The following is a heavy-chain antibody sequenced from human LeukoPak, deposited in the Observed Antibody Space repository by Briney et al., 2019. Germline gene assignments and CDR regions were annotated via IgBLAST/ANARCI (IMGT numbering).Heavy chain of an antibody. D-gene: IGHD3-10*01. CDR2: IYWNDDK. CDR3: AHRVEYYGSGSYYQYYFDY. CDR1: GFSLSTSGVG. Sequence: SGPTLVKPTQTLTLTCTFSGFSLSTSGVGVGWIRQPPGKALEWLALIYWNDDKRYSPSLKSRLTITKDTSKNQVVLTMTNMDPVDTATYYCAHRVEYYGSGSYYQYYFDYWGQGTLVTVSS. V-gene: IGHV2-5*01. J-gene: IGHJ4*02.